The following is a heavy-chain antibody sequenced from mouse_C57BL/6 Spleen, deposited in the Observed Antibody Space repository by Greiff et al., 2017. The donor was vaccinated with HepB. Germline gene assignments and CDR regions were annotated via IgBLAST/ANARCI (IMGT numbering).Heavy chain of an antibody. V-gene: IGHV1-64*01. CDR1: GFTFTSYW. CDR3: ARWDEYAHYAMDD. CDR2: IHPNSGST. D-gene: IGHD5-1*01. Sequence: VQLQQPGAELVKPGASVKLSCKASGFTFTSYWMHWVKQRPGQGLEWIGMIHPNSGSTNYNETFKSKATLTVDKSSSTAYMQLSSLTSEDSAVDYCARWDEYAHYAMDDWGQGTAVTVSS. J-gene: IGHJ4*01.